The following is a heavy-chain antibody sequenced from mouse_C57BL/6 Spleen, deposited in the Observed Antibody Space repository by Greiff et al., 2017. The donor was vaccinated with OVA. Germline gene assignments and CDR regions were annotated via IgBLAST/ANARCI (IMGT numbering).Heavy chain of an antibody. CDR3: ARWATLGVDV. J-gene: IGHJ1*03. V-gene: IGHV1-26*01. D-gene: IGHD2-14*01. CDR2: INPNNGGT. Sequence: EVQLQQSGPELVKPGASVKISCKASGYTFTDYYMNWVKQSHGKSLEWIGDINPNNGGTSYNQKFKGKATLTVDKSSSTAYMERRSLTSEDSAVYYCARWATLGVDVWGTGTTVTVSS. CDR1: GYTFTDYY.